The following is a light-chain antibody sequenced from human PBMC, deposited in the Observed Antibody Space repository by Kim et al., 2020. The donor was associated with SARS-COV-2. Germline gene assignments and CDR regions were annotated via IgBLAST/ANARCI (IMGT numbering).Light chain of an antibody. V-gene: IGKV4-1*01. CDR3: QQYYSTPPS. J-gene: IGKJ2*03. CDR2: WAS. CDR1: QTVLYNSNNKNY. Sequence: RATRNCKSRQTVLYNSNNKNYLAWYQQKPGQAPNLLIYWASIRESGVPYRFSGSGSETDFTLTISSLQAEDVAVYYCQQYYSTPPSFGQGTKLEI.